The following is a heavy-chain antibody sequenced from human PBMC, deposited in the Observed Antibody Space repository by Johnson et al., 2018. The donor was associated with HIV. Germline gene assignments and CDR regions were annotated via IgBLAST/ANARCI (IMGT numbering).Heavy chain of an antibody. CDR2: ISYDGTNK. V-gene: IGHV3-30*04. D-gene: IGHD3-22*01. CDR1: GFTFSTYA. CDR3: ARGDYYDSSDDAFDI. Sequence: QVQLVESGGGVVQPGRSLRLSCAASGFTFSTYAMHWVRQAPGKGLEWVAVISYDGTNKYYADSVKGRFTISRDNSKNTLYLQMNSLRAEDTAVYYCARGDYYDSSDDAFDIWGQGTMVTVSS. J-gene: IGHJ3*02.